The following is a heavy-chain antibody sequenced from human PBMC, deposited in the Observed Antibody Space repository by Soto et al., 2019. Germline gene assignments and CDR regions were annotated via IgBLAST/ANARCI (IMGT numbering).Heavy chain of an antibody. CDR2: VSSDGSYE. D-gene: IGHD7-27*01. CDR3: AKGHEGLPGVWPVPYHWYSGMDV. Sequence: QVQLVASGGDVVQPGRSLRLSCEASGFTFSKYGMYWVRQAPGKGLEWVALVSSDGSYEDYADSVKVLFTISRDNSENTLYLQMSSLRDEDTAVYYCAKGHEGLPGVWPVPYHWYSGMDVWGQGSTVTVSS. CDR1: GFTFSKYG. J-gene: IGHJ6*02. V-gene: IGHV3-30*18.